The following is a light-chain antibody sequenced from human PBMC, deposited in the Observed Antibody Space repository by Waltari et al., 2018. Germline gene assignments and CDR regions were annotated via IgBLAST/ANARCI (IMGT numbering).Light chain of an antibody. Sequence: QSLLTQPPSASGTPGQTVTISCSGGWSTIGTNVVSWYQQLPGPAPKLLTPSNNQRPSGVPDRFSCSKSGTSASLAISGLQSADEADDYCSAWDDSLNGHVIFGGGTKLTVL. CDR1: WSTIGTNV. CDR2: SNN. CDR3: SAWDDSLNGHVI. J-gene: IGLJ2*01. V-gene: IGLV1-44*01.